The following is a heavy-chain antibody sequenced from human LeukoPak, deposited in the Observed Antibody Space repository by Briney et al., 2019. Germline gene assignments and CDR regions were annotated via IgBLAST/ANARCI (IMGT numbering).Heavy chain of an antibody. J-gene: IGHJ4*02. Sequence: QAGGSLRLSCAASGLTFSSYAMSWVRQTPGKGLEWVSTITKSGDNTHNTESVNVRFTFSRDNSRNTMYLQMNSLRAEDTAIYSCATDYTPYVGASADWGQGTLVTVSS. V-gene: IGHV3-23*01. CDR1: GLTFSSYA. CDR3: ATDYTPYVGASAD. D-gene: IGHD1-26*01. CDR2: ITKSGDNT.